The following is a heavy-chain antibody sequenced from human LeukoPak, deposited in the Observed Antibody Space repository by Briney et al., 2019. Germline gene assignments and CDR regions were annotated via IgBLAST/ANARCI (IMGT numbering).Heavy chain of an antibody. D-gene: IGHD2-2*01. CDR1: GGSISSSTYY. J-gene: IGHJ6*03. Sequence: SETLSLTCTVSGGSISSSTYYWGWIRQPPGKGLEWIASIYNSGSTYYNPSLKSRVTISVDTSKNLFSLRLNSVTAADTAVYYCAREGPASIGYYYMDVWGKGTTVTVSS. V-gene: IGHV4-39*07. CDR2: IYNSGST. CDR3: AREGPASIGYYYMDV.